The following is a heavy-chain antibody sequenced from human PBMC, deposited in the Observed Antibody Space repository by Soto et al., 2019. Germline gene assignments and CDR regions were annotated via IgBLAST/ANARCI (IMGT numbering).Heavy chain of an antibody. V-gene: IGHV4-30-2*01. CDR1: GGSISSGGYS. J-gene: IGHJ5*02. CDR2: IYHSGST. CDR3: ARSPYDFWSGSQGGWFDP. Sequence: QLQLQESGSGLVKPSQTLSLTCAVSGGSISSGGYSWSWIRQPPGKGLEWIGYIYHSGSTYYNPSLKSRVTISVDRSKNQFSLKLSSVTAADTAVYYCARSPYDFWSGSQGGWFDPWGQGTLVTVSS. D-gene: IGHD3-3*01.